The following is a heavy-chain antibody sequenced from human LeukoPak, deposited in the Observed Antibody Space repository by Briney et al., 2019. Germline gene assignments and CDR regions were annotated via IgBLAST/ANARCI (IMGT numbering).Heavy chain of an antibody. V-gene: IGHV4-39*01. Sequence: SETLSLTCTVSGGSISSSSYYWGWIRQPPGKGLEWIGSIYYSGSTYYNPSLKSRVTISVDTSKNQFSLKLSSVTAADTAVYYYARSHRDGYNHFDYWGQGTLVTVSS. CDR2: IYYSGST. D-gene: IGHD5-24*01. CDR1: GGSISSSSYY. J-gene: IGHJ4*02. CDR3: ARSHRDGYNHFDY.